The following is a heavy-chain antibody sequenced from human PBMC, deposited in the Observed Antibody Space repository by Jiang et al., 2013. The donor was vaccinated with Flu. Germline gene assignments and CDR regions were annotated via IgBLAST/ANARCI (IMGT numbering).Heavy chain of an antibody. D-gene: IGHD7-27*01. CDR3: ARDTGDFDY. V-gene: IGHV6-1*01. CDR1: GDSVFSTSAA. CDR2: TYFRSKWYN. Sequence: TSSLTCAISGDSVFSTSAAWNWIRQSPSRGLEWLGRTYFRSKWYNDYALSVKSRITINPDTSKNQFSLQLNSVTPEDTAVYFCARDTGDFDYWGQGTLVTVSS. J-gene: IGHJ4*02.